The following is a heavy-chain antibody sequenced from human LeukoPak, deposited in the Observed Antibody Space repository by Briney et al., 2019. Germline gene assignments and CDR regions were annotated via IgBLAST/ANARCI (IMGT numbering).Heavy chain of an antibody. CDR1: GGSISSSSYY. J-gene: IGHJ5*02. Sequence: PSETLSLTCTVSGGSISSSSYYWGWIRQPPGKGLEWIGSICYSGSTYYNPSLKSRVTISVDTSKNQFSLKLSSVTAADTAVYYCARRMVRGNYWFDPWGQGTLVTVSS. CDR3: ARRMVRGNYWFDP. D-gene: IGHD3-10*01. CDR2: ICYSGST. V-gene: IGHV4-39*01.